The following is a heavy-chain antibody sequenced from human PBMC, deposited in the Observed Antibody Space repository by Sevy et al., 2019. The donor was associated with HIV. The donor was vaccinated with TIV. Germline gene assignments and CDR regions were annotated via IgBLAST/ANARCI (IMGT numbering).Heavy chain of an antibody. D-gene: IGHD6-13*01. CDR1: RFIFNDYG. V-gene: IGHV3-30*02. CDR2: IHYDGNDK. Sequence: GGSLRLSCAASRFIFNDYGMHWVRQAPGKGLEWVTFIHYDGNDKYYADSMRGRFTISRDNSKNMLFLQMNSLRSEDTDMYYCAKNTAAAGAGGFDYWGQGTLVTVSS. CDR3: AKNTAAAGAGGFDY. J-gene: IGHJ4*02.